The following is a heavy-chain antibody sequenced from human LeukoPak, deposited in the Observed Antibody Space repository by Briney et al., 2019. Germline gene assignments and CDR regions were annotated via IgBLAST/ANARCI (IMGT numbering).Heavy chain of an antibody. CDR3: ARGPYYYDSSGYPSYYFDY. CDR2: INPSGGST. Sequence: ASVKVSCKASGYTFTSYYMHWVRQAPGQGLEWMGIINPSGGSTSYAQKFQGRVTMTRDTSTSTVYMELSSLRSEDTAVYYCARGPYYYDSSGYPSYYFDYWGQGTLVTVSS. V-gene: IGHV1-46*01. D-gene: IGHD3-22*01. J-gene: IGHJ4*02. CDR1: GYTFTSYY.